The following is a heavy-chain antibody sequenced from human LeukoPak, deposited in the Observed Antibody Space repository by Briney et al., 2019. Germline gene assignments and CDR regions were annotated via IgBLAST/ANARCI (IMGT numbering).Heavy chain of an antibody. D-gene: IGHD2-2*01. V-gene: IGHV5-51*01. CDR1: GYSFTDYW. CDR2: IYPGDSDT. J-gene: IGHJ4*02. Sequence: GESLKISCRGSGYSFTDYWIAWARQMPGKGLEWMGTIYPGDSDTRYSPSFRGQVTISADKSISTAYLQWNSLRASDTAMYYCARHRYCSTTACYDMGGYWGQGTLVTVSS. CDR3: ARHRYCSTTACYDMGGY.